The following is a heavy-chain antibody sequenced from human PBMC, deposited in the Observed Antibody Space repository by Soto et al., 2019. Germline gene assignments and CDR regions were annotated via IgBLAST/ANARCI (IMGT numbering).Heavy chain of an antibody. D-gene: IGHD2-2*02. CDR2: IYHSGST. CDR1: GGSISSSNW. CDR3: ARILAEYQLLYRWFDP. V-gene: IGHV4-4*02. J-gene: IGHJ5*02. Sequence: SETLSLTCAVSGGSISSSNWWSWVRQPPGKGLEWIGEIYHSGSTNYNPSLKSRVTISVDKSKNQFSLKLSSVTAADTAVYYCARILAEYQLLYRWFDPWGQGTLVTVSS.